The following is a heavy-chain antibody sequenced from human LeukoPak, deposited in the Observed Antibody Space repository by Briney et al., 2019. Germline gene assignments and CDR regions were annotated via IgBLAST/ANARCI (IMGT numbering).Heavy chain of an antibody. CDR3: AGYTRTWFFDS. CDR2: IYHSGST. D-gene: IGHD6-13*01. V-gene: IGHV4-31*03. Sequence: SQTLSLTCNVSGGSISGGDYYWSWIRQHPGKGLEWIGYIYHSGSTYYNPSLRSRVTISVDTSDKQFSLKLSSVTAADTAVYYCAGYTRTWFFDSWGQGTLVTVSS. J-gene: IGHJ4*02. CDR1: GGSISGGDYY.